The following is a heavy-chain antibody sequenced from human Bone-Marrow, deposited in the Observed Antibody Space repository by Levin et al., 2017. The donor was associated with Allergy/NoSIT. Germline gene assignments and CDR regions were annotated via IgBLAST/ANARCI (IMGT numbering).Heavy chain of an antibody. CDR1: GFALSSYA. J-gene: IGHJ4*02. Sequence: PGGSLRLSCSVSGFALSSYAMHWVRQAPGKGLEWVAVIWYDGSNKYYADSVKGRFTISRDNSKSTLFLQMNSLRAEDMAVYYCAREKYTTGYYYFDYWGQGTLVTVSS. V-gene: IGHV3-33*08. CDR2: IWYDGSNK. D-gene: IGHD1-26*01. CDR3: AREKYTTGYYYFDY.